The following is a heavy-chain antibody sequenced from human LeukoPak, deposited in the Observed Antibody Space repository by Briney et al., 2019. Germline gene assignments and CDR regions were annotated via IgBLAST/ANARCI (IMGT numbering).Heavy chain of an antibody. J-gene: IGHJ5*02. V-gene: IGHV3-48*03. CDR3: ARGDPHADL. CDR2: ITISGHTK. CDR1: GFDLSTYE. Sequence: GGSLRLSCAASGFDLSTYEMNWVRQAPGKGLEWIADITISGHTKNYADSVKGRFTVSRDNARTSLYLQMNSLRVEDTGVYYCARGDPHADLWGQGTLVTVSS.